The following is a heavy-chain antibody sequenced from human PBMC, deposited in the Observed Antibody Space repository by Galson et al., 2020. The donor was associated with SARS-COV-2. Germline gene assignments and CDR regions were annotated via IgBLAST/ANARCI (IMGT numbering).Heavy chain of an antibody. CDR2: INPSGGGT. D-gene: IGHD4-4*01. V-gene: IGHV1-46*01. J-gene: IGHJ4*02. CDR3: ARDSQGGNDYNYLLF. Sequence: GESLKISRKASGYTFTSYYIHWVRPAPGQGLEWMGIINPSGGGTTYAQKFQGRVTMTRDTSTSTVYMELSSLRSEDTAVYYCARDSQGGNDYNYLLFWGQGTLVTVSS. CDR1: GYTFTSYY.